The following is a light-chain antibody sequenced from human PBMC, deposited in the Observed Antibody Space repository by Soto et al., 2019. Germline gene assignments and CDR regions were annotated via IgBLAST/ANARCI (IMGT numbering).Light chain of an antibody. V-gene: IGKV1-39*01. CDR3: QQSHSSPPNT. Sequence: DIQMTQSPSSLSASVGDRVTITCRASQNIGNNLNWYQQKPGRAPKLLSYAASRVHSGVPSRFSASGSGTDFTVTISSLQLEDLATYYCQQSHSSPPNTFGQGTTVEMK. CDR2: AAS. CDR1: QNIGNN. J-gene: IGKJ2*01.